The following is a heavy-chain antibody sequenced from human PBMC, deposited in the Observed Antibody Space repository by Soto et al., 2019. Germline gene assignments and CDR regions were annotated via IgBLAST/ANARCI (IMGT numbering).Heavy chain of an antibody. CDR3: AKDDLLWFGDSQSMDV. Sequence: ASVKVSCKASGYTFTSYAMHWVRQAPGQRLEWMGWINAGNGNTKYSQKFQGRVTIARDTSASTAYMELNSLRAEDTAVYYCAKDDLLWFGDSQSMDVWGQGTTVTVSS. CDR1: GYTFTSYA. CDR2: INAGNGNT. D-gene: IGHD3-10*01. J-gene: IGHJ6*02. V-gene: IGHV1-3*01.